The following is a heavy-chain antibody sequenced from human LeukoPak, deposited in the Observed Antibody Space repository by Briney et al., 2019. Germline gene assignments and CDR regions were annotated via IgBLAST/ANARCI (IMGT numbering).Heavy chain of an antibody. CDR2: FDPEDGET. Sequence: ASVTVSCKVSGYTLTELSMHWVRQAPGKGLEWMGGFDPEDGETIYAQKFQGRVTMTRDTSTSTVYMELSSLRSEDTAVYYCARVMGLEGCIDYWGQGTLVTVSS. D-gene: IGHD2-8*01. J-gene: IGHJ4*02. CDR1: GYTLTELS. CDR3: ARVMGLEGCIDY. V-gene: IGHV1-24*01.